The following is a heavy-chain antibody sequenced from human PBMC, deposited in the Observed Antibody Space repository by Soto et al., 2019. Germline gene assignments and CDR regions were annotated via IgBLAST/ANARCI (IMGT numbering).Heavy chain of an antibody. D-gene: IGHD2-2*01. CDR2: MNPNSGNT. J-gene: IGHJ6*02. V-gene: IGHV1-8*01. CDR3: ASCSTSCSYYYYGMDV. Sequence: GASVKVSCKASGYTFTSYDINWVRQATGQGLEWMGWMNPNSGNTGYAQKFQGRVTITRDTSASTAYMELSSLRSEDTAVYYCASCSTSCSYYYYGMDVWGQGTTVTVSS. CDR1: GYTFTSYD.